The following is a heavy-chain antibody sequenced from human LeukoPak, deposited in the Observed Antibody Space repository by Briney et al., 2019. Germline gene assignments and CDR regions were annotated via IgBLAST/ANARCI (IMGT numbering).Heavy chain of an antibody. CDR3: ARARIAAPLLDY. CDR2: ISSSGSSI. CDR1: GFTFSSYE. Sequence: PGGSLRLSCAASGFTFSSYEMNWVRQAPGKGLEWVSYISSSGSSIYYADSVKGRFTISRDNAKNSLYLQMKSLRAEDTAVYFCARARIAAPLLDYWGQGTLVTVSS. D-gene: IGHD6-13*01. V-gene: IGHV3-48*03. J-gene: IGHJ4*02.